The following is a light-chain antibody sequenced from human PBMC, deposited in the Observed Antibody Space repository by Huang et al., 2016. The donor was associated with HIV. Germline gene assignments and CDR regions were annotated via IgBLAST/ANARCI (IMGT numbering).Light chain of an antibody. CDR3: QHYDNWAPAT. J-gene: IGKJ1*01. CDR1: QNVSTN. CDR2: GAS. V-gene: IGKV3-15*01. Sequence: EIVMTQSQVTLSVSPGESATLSCRASQNVSTNLAWYQHKPGRAPRLLIYGASTRATSVPARFSASGSGTDFTLTGGGLRSGDFAVYYCQHYDNWAPATFGQGTKLEFK.